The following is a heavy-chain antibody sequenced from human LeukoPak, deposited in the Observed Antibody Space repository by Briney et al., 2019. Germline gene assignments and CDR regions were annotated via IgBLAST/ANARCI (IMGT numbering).Heavy chain of an antibody. D-gene: IGHD2-2*01. CDR3: ASDPVISTSTL. J-gene: IGHJ4*02. V-gene: IGHV4-59*12. CDR2: IYHSGST. Sequence: SETLSLTCTVSGGSISSSYWSWIRQPPGKGLEWIGEIYHSGSTNYNPSLKSRVTISVDKSKNQFSLKLSSVTAADTAVYYCASDPVISTSTLWGQGTLVTVSS. CDR1: GGSISSSY.